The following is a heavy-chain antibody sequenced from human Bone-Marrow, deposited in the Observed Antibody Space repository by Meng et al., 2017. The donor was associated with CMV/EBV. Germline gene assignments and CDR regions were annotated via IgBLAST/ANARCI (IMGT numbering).Heavy chain of an antibody. D-gene: IGHD6-19*01. CDR3: AKADQSSGWRDGVAY. CDR1: GFTFDYYA. Sequence: GESLKISCAASGFTFDYYAMHWVRQAPGKGLEWVSLISWDGGSTYYADSVKGRFTISRDNSKNSLYLQMNSLRAEDTALYYCAKADQSSGWRDGVAYWGQGTRVNVAS. CDR2: ISWDGGST. V-gene: IGHV3-43D*03. J-gene: IGHJ4*02.